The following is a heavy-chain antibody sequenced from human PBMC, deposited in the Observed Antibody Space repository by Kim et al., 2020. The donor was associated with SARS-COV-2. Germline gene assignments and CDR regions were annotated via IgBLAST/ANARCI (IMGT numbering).Heavy chain of an antibody. CDR3: AKEEGSSWTYYYYYMDV. CDR1: GFTFSSYG. V-gene: IGHV3-30*18. CDR2: ISYDGSNK. D-gene: IGHD6-13*01. J-gene: IGHJ6*03. Sequence: GGSLRLSCAASGFTFSSYGMHWVRQAPGKGLEWVAVISYDGSNKYYADSVKGRFTISRDNSKNTLYLQMNSLRAEDTAVYYCAKEEGSSWTYYYYYMDVWGKGTTVTVSS.